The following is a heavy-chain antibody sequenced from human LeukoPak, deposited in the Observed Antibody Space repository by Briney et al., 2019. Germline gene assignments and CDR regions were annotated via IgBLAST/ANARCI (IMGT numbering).Heavy chain of an antibody. D-gene: IGHD3-10*01. CDR3: AKGSSPVLLWFGELYPSDAFDI. V-gene: IGHV3-23*01. J-gene: IGHJ3*02. CDR1: GFTFSSYA. CDR2: ISGSGGST. Sequence: GGSLRLSCAASGFTFSSYAMSWVRQAPGKGLEWVSAISGSGGSTYYADSVKGRFTISRDNSKNTLYLQMNSLRAEDTAVYYCAKGSSPVLLWFGELYPSDAFDIWGQGTMVTVSS.